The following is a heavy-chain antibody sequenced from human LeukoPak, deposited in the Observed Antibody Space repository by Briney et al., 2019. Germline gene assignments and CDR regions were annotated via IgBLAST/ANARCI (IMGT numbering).Heavy chain of an antibody. CDR1: GFTFSSNA. D-gene: IGHD3-10*01. J-gene: IGHJ4*02. CDR2: ISGSGGST. V-gene: IGHV3-23*01. CDR3: AKDRYFTMVQGVSDY. Sequence: GGSLRLSCAASGFTFSSNAMSWVRQAPGKGLEWVSAISGSGGSTYYADSVKGRFTISRDNSKNTLYLQMNSLRAEDTAVYYCAKDRYFTMVQGVSDYWGQGTLVTVSS.